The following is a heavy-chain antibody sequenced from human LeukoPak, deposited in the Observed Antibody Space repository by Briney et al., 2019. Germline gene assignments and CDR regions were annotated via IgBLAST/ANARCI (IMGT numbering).Heavy chain of an antibody. CDR1: GHTFTGYH. CDR3: ATIRGGHYYYYYMDV. Sequence: ASVKVSCKTSGHTFTGYHLHWVRQAPGQGLEWMGWINPNSGGTNYAQKFQGRVTMTRDTSISTAYMELSRLRSDDTAVYYCATIRGGHYYYYYMDVWGKGTTVTVSS. D-gene: IGHD3-16*01. V-gene: IGHV1-2*02. J-gene: IGHJ6*03. CDR2: INPNSGGT.